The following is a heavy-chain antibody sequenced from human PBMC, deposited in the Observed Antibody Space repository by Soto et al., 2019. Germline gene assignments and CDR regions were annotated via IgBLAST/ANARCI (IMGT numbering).Heavy chain of an antibody. CDR3: ARDRGSYALDD. CDR1: GYTFTNYG. Sequence: QVQLVQSGAEVKKPGASVKVSCKASGYTFTNYGISWVRQAPGQGLEWMGWISANNGNTNYEQKLQGRVTMTTDTSTSTADMELRSLRSDDTAVYYGARDRGSYALDDWGQGTLVTVSS. J-gene: IGHJ4*02. V-gene: IGHV1-18*01. D-gene: IGHD1-26*01. CDR2: ISANNGNT.